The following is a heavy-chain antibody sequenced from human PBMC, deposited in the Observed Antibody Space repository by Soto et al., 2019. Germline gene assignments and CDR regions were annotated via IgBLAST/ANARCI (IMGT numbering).Heavy chain of an antibody. V-gene: IGHV3-21*01. CDR1: GFTFSSYS. J-gene: IGHJ5*02. CDR3: ARGLRTTVTTRGFDP. Sequence: EVQLVESGGGLVKPGGSLRLSCAASGFTFSSYSMNWVRQAPGKGLEWVSSISSSSSYIYYADSVKGRFTISRDNAKNSLYLQMNSLRAEDTAVYYCARGLRTTVTTRGFDPWGQGTLVTVSS. CDR2: ISSSSSYI. D-gene: IGHD4-17*01.